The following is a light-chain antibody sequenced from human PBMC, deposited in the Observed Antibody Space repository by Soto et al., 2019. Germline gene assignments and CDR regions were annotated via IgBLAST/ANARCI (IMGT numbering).Light chain of an antibody. Sequence: DIQMTQSPSTLSASVGDRVTISCRASQSVSSWLAWYQQKPGKAPKLLIYDASSSESGVPSRFSGSGSGTQFTLTIRGLQPDDFATYYCQQYNSYSITFGGGTKVEVK. CDR1: QSVSSW. J-gene: IGKJ4*01. CDR2: DAS. V-gene: IGKV1-5*01. CDR3: QQYNSYSIT.